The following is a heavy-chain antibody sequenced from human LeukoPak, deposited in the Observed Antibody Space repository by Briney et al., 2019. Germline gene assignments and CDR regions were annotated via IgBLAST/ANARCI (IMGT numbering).Heavy chain of an antibody. J-gene: IGHJ4*02. Sequence: ASVKVSCKASGYTFTSYGISWVRQAPGQGLEWRGWISAYNGNTNYAQKLQGRVTMTTDTSTSTAYMELSRLRSDDTAVYYCAIGNRDGYNYLFDHWGQGTLVTVSS. D-gene: IGHD5-24*01. CDR2: ISAYNGNT. CDR1: GYTFTSYG. V-gene: IGHV1-18*01. CDR3: AIGNRDGYNYLFDH.